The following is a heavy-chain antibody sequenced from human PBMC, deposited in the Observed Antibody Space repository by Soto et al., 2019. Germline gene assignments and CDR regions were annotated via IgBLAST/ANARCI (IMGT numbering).Heavy chain of an antibody. Sequence: QVQLVHSGPEVKKPGSSVKVSCKTSGGTFSNDIITWVRQAPGQGLEWTGRIIPLLNTVNYAQKFQGRVTITADKSTGTAYMEMNSLTSEDTAVYYCARDSPNGSTFSGYAAIDYWGQGTLVTVSS. D-gene: IGHD5-12*01. V-gene: IGHV1-69*08. CDR2: IIPLLNTV. J-gene: IGHJ4*02. CDR1: GGTFSNDI. CDR3: ARDSPNGSTFSGYAAIDY.